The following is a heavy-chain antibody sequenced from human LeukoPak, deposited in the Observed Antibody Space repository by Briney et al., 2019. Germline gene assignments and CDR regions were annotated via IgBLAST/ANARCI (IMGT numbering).Heavy chain of an antibody. CDR3: ARSFKAGAFDI. Sequence: SETLSLTCAVSGYSISSGYYWGWIRQPAGKGLEWIGRIYTSGSTNYNPSLKSRVTISVDTSKNQSSLKLSSVTAADTAVYYCARSFKAGAFDIWGQGTMVTVSS. D-gene: IGHD3-10*01. CDR2: IYTSGST. CDR1: GYSISSGYY. V-gene: IGHV4-38-2*01. J-gene: IGHJ3*02.